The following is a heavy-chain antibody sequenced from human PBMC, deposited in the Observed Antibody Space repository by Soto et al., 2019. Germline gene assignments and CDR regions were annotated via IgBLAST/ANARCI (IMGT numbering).Heavy chain of an antibody. CDR2: ISGSDDST. D-gene: IGHD6-6*01. Sequence: PGGSLRLSCEASGFTFSTYWMNWVRQAPGKGLEWVAGISGSDDSTYYADSVKGRFAISRDNSKNTLYLQTNSLRAEDTAVYYCARKDRSSSLFSDYHYSMGVGGQGTTVTVSS. CDR1: GFTFSTYW. CDR3: ARKDRSSSLFSDYHYSMGV. V-gene: IGHV3-23*01. J-gene: IGHJ6*02.